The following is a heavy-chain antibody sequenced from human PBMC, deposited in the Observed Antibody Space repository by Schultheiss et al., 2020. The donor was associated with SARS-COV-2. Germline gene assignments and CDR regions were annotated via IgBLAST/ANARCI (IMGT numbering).Heavy chain of an antibody. D-gene: IGHD3-3*02. CDR1: GGSITSHY. J-gene: IGHJ5*02. CDR3: ARWHFWSGHGDP. Sequence: SQTLSLTCTVSGGSITSHYWGWIRQPPGKGLEWIGYIYYSGSTNYNPSLKSRVTISVDKSKNQFSLKVTSVTAADTAVYYCARWHFWSGHGDPWGQGILVTVSS. V-gene: IGHV4-59*11. CDR2: IYYSGST.